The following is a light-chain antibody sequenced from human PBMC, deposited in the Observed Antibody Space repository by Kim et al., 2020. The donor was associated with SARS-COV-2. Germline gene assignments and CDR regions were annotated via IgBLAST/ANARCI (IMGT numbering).Light chain of an antibody. Sequence: LSPGERATLSCRASQSVSSNYLAWYQQKPGQAPTLLIYGASSRATGIPDRFSGSGSGTDFTLTISRLEPEDFAVYYCQQYDSSPLTFGGGTKLEI. CDR2: GAS. J-gene: IGKJ4*01. V-gene: IGKV3-20*01. CDR1: QSVSSNY. CDR3: QQYDSSPLT.